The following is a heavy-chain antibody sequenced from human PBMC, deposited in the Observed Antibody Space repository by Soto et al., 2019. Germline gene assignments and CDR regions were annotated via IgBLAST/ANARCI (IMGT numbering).Heavy chain of an antibody. V-gene: IGHV4-39*01. J-gene: IGHJ5*02. CDR2: IYYSGST. Sequence: SETLSLTCTVSGGSISSSSYYWGWIRQPPGKGLEWIGSIYYSGSTYYNPSLKSRVTISVDTSKNQFSLKLSSVTAADTAVYYCARHMGAAAGTEGGFDPWGQGTLVTVSS. D-gene: IGHD6-13*01. CDR3: ARHMGAAAGTEGGFDP. CDR1: GGSISSSSYY.